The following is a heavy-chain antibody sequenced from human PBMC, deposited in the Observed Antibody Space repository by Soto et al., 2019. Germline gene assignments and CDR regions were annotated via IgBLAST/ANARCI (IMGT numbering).Heavy chain of an antibody. V-gene: IGHV3-33*01. CDR3: TRDIRSIYSDL. CDR2: IWYDGRHQ. Sequence: VGLLRLSCAAAGVKFSDYGMHWVRQAPGKGLEWVAVIWYDGRHQYYVDSVKGRFTISRDNSKNTLYLQMNSLGAEDTAVYFCTRDIRSIYSDLWGQGALVTVSS. D-gene: IGHD3-3*02. CDR1: GVKFSDYG. J-gene: IGHJ4*02.